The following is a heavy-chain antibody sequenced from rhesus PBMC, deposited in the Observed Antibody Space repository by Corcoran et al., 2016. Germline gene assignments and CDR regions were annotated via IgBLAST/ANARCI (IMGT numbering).Heavy chain of an antibody. CDR2: IYGSCTGT. V-gene: IGHV4S11*01. J-gene: IGHJ4*01. CDR3: ARPHPHCTGSGCPTFDY. CDR1: GGSISSHS. Sequence: QVQLQESGPGLVKPSETLSVTCAVSGGSISSHSWSWTRQPPGMGPEGIGRIYGSCTGTNYNPSLKSRVTLSVDTSKNQLSLKLSSVTAADTAVYYCARPHPHCTGSGCPTFDYWGQGVLVTVSS. D-gene: IGHD2-21*01.